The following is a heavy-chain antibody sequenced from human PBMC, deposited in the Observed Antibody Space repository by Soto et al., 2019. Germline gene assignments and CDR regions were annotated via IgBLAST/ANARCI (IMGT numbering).Heavy chain of an antibody. J-gene: IGHJ4*02. V-gene: IGHV3-23*01. D-gene: IGHD1-26*01. CDR3: AKDRGPTMNFFDY. Sequence: PGGSLRLSCAASGFTFSNYAMSWVRQAPGKGLEWVSSISSSGTGSGTYYAESVKGRFTISRDASENTVYLQMNSLRAEDTAVYLCAKDRGPTMNFFDYWGQGTMVTVSS. CDR1: GFTFSNYA. CDR2: ISSSGTGSGT.